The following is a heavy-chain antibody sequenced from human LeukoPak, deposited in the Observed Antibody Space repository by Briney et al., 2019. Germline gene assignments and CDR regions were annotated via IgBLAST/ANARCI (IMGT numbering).Heavy chain of an antibody. CDR3: ARHALATVTDPSFDY. Sequence: SEALSLTCAVSGGSISSSNWWSWVRQPPGKGLEWIGSLYHSGSTYYKPSLKSRATISVDKSKNQCSLKLRSVTAADTAVYYCARHALATVTDPSFDYWGQGTLVTVSS. J-gene: IGHJ4*02. CDR2: LYHSGST. D-gene: IGHD2-21*02. V-gene: IGHV4-4*02. CDR1: GGSISSSNW.